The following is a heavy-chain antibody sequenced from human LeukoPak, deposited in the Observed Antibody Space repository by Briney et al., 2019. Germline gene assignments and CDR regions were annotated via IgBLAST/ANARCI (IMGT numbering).Heavy chain of an antibody. CDR1: GDSISGYY. CDR3: ARGLDRGYSYGNWFDP. CDR2: IYTSETT. J-gene: IGHJ5*02. D-gene: IGHD5-18*01. V-gene: IGHV4-4*07. Sequence: SETLSLTCTVSGDSISGYYWSWIRQPAGKRLEWIGRIYTSETTNYNPSLRSRVTMSIDTSKNQFSLRLSSVTAADTAAYYCARGLDRGYSYGNWFDPWGQGTLVTVSS.